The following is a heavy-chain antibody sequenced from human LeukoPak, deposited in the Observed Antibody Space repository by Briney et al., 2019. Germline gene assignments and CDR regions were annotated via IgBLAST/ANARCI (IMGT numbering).Heavy chain of an antibody. CDR1: GGSFSAYY. CDR2: INHSGST. V-gene: IGHV4-34*01. J-gene: IGHJ4*02. Sequence: PSETLSLTCAVYGGSFSAYYWTWIRQPPGKGLEWIGEINHSGSTNYNPSLKSRVTISVDTSKNQFSLKLSSVTAADTAVYYCAREGVVGATIDYWGQGTLVTVSS. D-gene: IGHD1-26*01. CDR3: AREGVVGATIDY.